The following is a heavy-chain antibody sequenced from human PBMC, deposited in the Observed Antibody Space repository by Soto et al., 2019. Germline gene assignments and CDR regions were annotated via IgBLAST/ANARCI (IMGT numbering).Heavy chain of an antibody. Sequence: QMHLQESGSGLVKPSQTLSLTCAVSGGSLSSSAYSWSWIRQPPGKGLEWIGFIYQSGSTYYNPSLTSRVRVSLDRPKNQFSLKLSSVTAADTAVYYCARELLFYDSDGFSWDDAFDIWGQGTMVTVSS. J-gene: IGHJ3*02. D-gene: IGHD3-22*01. CDR1: GGSLSSSAYS. CDR3: ARELLFYDSDGFSWDDAFDI. CDR2: IYQSGST. V-gene: IGHV4-30-2*01.